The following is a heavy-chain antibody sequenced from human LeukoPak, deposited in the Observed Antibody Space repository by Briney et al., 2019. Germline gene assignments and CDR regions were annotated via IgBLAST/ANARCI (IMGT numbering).Heavy chain of an antibody. CDR1: GFAFSSNW. CDR2: INTDARTI. CDR3: KARYSSSWTGGYFDY. Sequence: GGSLRLSCAASGFAFSSNWMHWVRQAPGKGLVWVSHINTDARTIAYAAFVKGRFTISRDNAKNTLYLQMNSLRAEDTAVYCAKARYSSSWTGGYFDYWGQGTLVTVSS. D-gene: IGHD6-13*01. J-gene: IGHJ4*02. V-gene: IGHV3-74*01.